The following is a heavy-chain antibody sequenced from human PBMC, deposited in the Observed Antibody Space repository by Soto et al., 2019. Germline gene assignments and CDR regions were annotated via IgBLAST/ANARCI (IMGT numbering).Heavy chain of an antibody. CDR2: IYYSGST. CDR3: ARRSDSSGWAPRDALDI. D-gene: IGHD3-22*01. CDR1: GGSISSGGYY. V-gene: IGHV4-31*03. J-gene: IGHJ3*02. Sequence: QVQLQESGPGLVKPSQTLSLTCTVSGGSISSGGYYWSWIRQHPGKGLEWIGYIYYSGSTYYNPSLQSRVTISVDTSKNQFSLKLSSVAAADTAVYYCARRSDSSGWAPRDALDIWGQGTMFTVSS.